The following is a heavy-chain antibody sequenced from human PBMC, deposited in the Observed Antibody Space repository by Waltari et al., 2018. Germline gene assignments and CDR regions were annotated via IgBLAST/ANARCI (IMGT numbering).Heavy chain of an antibody. CDR2: IYSGGSI. CDR3: AREAPGYFDL. Sequence: EVQLEESGGGLIQPGGSLRLSCAASGFHVSSNYMSWVRQAPGKGLEWVSVIYSGGSIYYADSVKGRFTISRGNSKNTVYLQMNSLRVEDTAVYYCAREAPGYFDLWGRGTLVTVSS. CDR1: GFHVSSNY. V-gene: IGHV3-53*01. J-gene: IGHJ2*01.